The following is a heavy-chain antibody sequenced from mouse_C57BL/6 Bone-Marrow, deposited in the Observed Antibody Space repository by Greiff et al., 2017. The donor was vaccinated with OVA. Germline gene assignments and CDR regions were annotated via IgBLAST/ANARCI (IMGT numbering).Heavy chain of an antibody. Sequence: DVKLQESGPGLVKPSQSLSLTCSVTGYSITSGYYWNWIRQFPGNKLEWMGYISYDGSNNYNPSLKNRISITRDTSKNQFFLKLNSVTTEDTATYYCAGGGNSWYFDVWGTGTTVTVSS. D-gene: IGHD2-1*01. J-gene: IGHJ1*03. CDR1: GYSITSGYY. CDR3: AGGGNSWYFDV. V-gene: IGHV3-6*01. CDR2: ISYDGSN.